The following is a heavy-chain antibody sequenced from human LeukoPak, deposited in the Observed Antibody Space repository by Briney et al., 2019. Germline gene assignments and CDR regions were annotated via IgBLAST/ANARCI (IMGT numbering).Heavy chain of an antibody. CDR1: GGSISSNY. J-gene: IGHJ3*02. CDR3: ARGSYSGSSTGAFDI. CDR2: IYSSGST. D-gene: IGHD1-26*01. V-gene: IGHV4-4*07. Sequence: SETLSLTCTVSGGSISSNYWTWIRQPAGEGLEWIGRIYSSGSTNCNPSLKSRVTMSVDTSKNQFSLKLSSVTAADTAVYYCARGSYSGSSTGAFDIWGLGTMVTVSS.